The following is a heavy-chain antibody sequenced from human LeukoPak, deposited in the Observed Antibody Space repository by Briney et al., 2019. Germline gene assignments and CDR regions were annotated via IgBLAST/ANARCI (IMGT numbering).Heavy chain of an antibody. CDR1: GGTFSSYA. CDR3: ARDSSLKQHSLFDI. Sequence: SVKVSCKASGGTFSSYAISWVRQAPGQGLEWMGGIIPIFGAANYAQKFQGRVTITTDESTSTAYMELSSLRSEDTAVYYCARDSSLKQHSLFDIWGQGTMVTVSS. D-gene: IGHD6-6*01. V-gene: IGHV1-69*05. J-gene: IGHJ3*02. CDR2: IIPIFGAA.